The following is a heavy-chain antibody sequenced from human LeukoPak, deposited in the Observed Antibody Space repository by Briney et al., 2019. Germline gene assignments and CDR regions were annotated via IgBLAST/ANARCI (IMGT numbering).Heavy chain of an antibody. J-gene: IGHJ5*02. CDR3: ARGSRRLCSGGSCYSTDWFDP. Sequence: SETLYLTCTVSGGSISSYYWSWIRQPAGKGLEWIGRIYTSGSTNYNPSLKSRVTMSVDTSKNQFSLKLSSVTAADTAVYYCARGSRRLCSGGSCYSTDWFDPWGQGTLVTVSS. V-gene: IGHV4-4*07. D-gene: IGHD2-15*01. CDR1: GGSISSYY. CDR2: IYTSGST.